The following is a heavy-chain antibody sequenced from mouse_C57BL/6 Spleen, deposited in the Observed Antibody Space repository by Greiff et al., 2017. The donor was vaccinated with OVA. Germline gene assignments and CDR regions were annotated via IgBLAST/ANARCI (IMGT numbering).Heavy chain of an antibody. CDR2: IHPNSGST. D-gene: IGHD1-1*01. J-gene: IGHJ1*03. Sequence: QVQLQQPGAELVKPGASVKLSCKASGYTFTSYWMHWVKQRPGQGLEWIGMIHPNSGSTNYNEKFKSKATLTVDKSSSTAYMQLSSLTSEDSAVYYCARLDYGSGYNGYFDVWGTGTTVTVSS. V-gene: IGHV1-64*01. CDR3: ARLDYGSGYNGYFDV. CDR1: GYTFTSYW.